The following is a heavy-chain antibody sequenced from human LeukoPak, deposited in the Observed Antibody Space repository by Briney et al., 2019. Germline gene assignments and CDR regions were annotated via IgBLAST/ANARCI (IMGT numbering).Heavy chain of an antibody. CDR2: INPNSGGT. Sequence: ASVKVSCKASGYTFTGYYMHWVRQAPGQGLEWMGWINPNSGGTNYAQKFQGRVTMTRDTSISTAYMELSRLRSDDTAVYYCARGPLRYCSGGSCRNWFDPWGQGTLVTVSS. V-gene: IGHV1-2*02. CDR3: ARGPLRYCSGGSCRNWFDP. D-gene: IGHD2-15*01. CDR1: GYTFTGYY. J-gene: IGHJ5*02.